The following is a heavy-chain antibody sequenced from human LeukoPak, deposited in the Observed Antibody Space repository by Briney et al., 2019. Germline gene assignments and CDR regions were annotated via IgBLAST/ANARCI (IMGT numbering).Heavy chain of an antibody. V-gene: IGHV3-21*01. Sequence: GGSLRLSCAASGFIFSSYSMNWVRHAPGKGREWVSSISSTSTYIHYADSLKGRFTISRDNARNSLYLQINSLRVEDTAVYYCARVQRGEMATFDYWGQGTLVTVSS. D-gene: IGHD5-24*01. J-gene: IGHJ4*02. CDR2: ISSTSTYI. CDR1: GFIFSSYS. CDR3: ARVQRGEMATFDY.